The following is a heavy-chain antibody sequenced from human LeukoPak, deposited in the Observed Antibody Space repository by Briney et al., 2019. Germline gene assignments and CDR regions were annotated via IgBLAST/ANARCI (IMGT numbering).Heavy chain of an antibody. D-gene: IGHD1-26*01. Sequence: GGSLRLSCAASGFTFSSYSMNWVRQAPGKGLEWVSSISSSGSYIYYADSVEGRFTISRDNAKNSLYLQMNSLRAEDTAVYYCARDPPWLYSGSYYHDAFDIWGQGTMVTVSS. CDR3: ARDPPWLYSGSYYHDAFDI. V-gene: IGHV3-21*01. J-gene: IGHJ3*02. CDR2: ISSSGSYI. CDR1: GFTFSSYS.